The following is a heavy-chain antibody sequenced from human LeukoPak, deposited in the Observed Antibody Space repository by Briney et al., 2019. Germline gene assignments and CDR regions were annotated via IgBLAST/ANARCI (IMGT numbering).Heavy chain of an antibody. CDR3: AKGDIPTGPYYYFYYMDV. D-gene: IGHD3/OR15-3a*01. CDR1: GFTFSRNV. J-gene: IGHJ6*03. Sequence: GRSLRLSCVASGFTFSRNVLHWVRQAPGKGLEWVATISYDGNNKFHADSVKGRFTISRDNSRNTVYLQMDSLRPEDTAVYHCAKGDIPTGPYYYFYYMDVWGNGTTVTVSS. V-gene: IGHV3-30*01. CDR2: ISYDGNNK.